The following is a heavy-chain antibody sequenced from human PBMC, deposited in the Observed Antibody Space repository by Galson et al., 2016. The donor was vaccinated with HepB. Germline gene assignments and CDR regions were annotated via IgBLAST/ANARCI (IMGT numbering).Heavy chain of an antibody. J-gene: IGHJ4*02. CDR3: ARIKRPASGDYAFDS. V-gene: IGHV4-59*01. D-gene: IGHD4-17*01. CDR1: GDSISSYF. CDR2: VYSSGST. Sequence: TLSLTCSVSGDSISSYFWSWIRQPPGKGLEWIGYVYSSGSTIYNPSLQSRVTVSVDTSKNQFSLTLTSVTAADTAVYFCARIKRPASGDYAFDSWGQGTLVTVSS.